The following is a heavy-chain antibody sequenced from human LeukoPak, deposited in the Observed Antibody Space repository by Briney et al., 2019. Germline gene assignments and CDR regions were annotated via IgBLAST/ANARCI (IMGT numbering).Heavy chain of an antibody. CDR1: GFTFSSYS. V-gene: IGHV3-21*01. J-gene: IGHJ4*02. CDR3: ARELYSSGWSGY. D-gene: IGHD6-19*01. CDR2: ISSSSSYI. Sequence: GGSLRLSCAASGFTFSSYSMNWVRQAPGKGLEWVSSISSSSSYIYYADSVKGRFTISRDNAKNSLYLQMNSLRAEDTAVYYCARELYSSGWSGYWGQGTLVTVSS.